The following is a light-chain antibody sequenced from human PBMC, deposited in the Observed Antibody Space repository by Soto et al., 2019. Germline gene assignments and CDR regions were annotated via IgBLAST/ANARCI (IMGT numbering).Light chain of an antibody. J-gene: IGKJ5*01. CDR3: QQLDTLPFT. Sequence: IVMTQSPATLSVSPGDRATLSCRASQGVSSKLAWYQKKPGQAPRLLIYGASTRATGIPARFSGSGSGTEFTLTISGLLPEDFATYHCQQLDTLPFTFGQGTRLEIK. CDR2: GAS. CDR1: QGVSSK. V-gene: IGKV3-15*01.